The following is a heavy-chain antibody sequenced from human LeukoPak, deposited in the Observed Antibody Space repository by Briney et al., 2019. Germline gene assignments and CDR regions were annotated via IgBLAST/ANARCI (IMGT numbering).Heavy chain of an antibody. CDR1: GGSISSYY. D-gene: IGHD1-26*01. Sequence: SETLSLTCTVSGGSISSYYWSWIRQPPGKGLEWIGYIYYSGSTNYDPSLKSRVTISVDRSKNQFSLKLSSVTAADTAVYYCATWGEGASDYWGQGTLVTVSS. CDR2: IYYSGST. J-gene: IGHJ4*02. V-gene: IGHV4-59*12. CDR3: ATWGEGASDY.